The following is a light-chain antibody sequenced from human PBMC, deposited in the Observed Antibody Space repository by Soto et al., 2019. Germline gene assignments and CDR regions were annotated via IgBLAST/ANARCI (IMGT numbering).Light chain of an antibody. CDR3: LSADSSGTYRV. J-gene: IGLJ1*01. CDR1: ALPKKY. Sequence: SYKLTQPPSVSVSLGQMARITCSGEALPKKYAYWYQQKPGQFPVLVIYKDSERPSGIPERFSGSSSGTIVTLTISGVQAEDEADYYCLSADSSGTYRVFGTGTKLTVL. CDR2: KDS. V-gene: IGLV3-16*01.